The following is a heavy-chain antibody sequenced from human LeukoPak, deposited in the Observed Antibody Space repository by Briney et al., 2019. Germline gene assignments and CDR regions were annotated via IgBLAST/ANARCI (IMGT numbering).Heavy chain of an antibody. CDR2: MNPNSGNT. J-gene: IGHJ5*02. CDR3: ARAPLLRFLEWLLPNWFDP. CDR1: GYTFTSYD. D-gene: IGHD3-3*01. V-gene: IGHV1-8*01. Sequence: ASVKVSCKASGYTFTSYDINWVRQATGQGLEWMGWMNPNSGNTGYAQKFQGRVTMTRNTSISTAYMELSSLRSEDTAVYYCARAPLLRFLEWLLPNWFDPWGQGTLVTVPS.